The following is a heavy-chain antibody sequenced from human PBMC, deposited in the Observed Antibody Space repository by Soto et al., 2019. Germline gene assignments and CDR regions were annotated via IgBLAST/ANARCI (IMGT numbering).Heavy chain of an antibody. CDR1: EFTFSTYA. D-gene: IGHD6-13*01. J-gene: IGHJ4*02. Sequence: EVQLLESGGGLVQPGGSLRLSCAASEFTFSTYAMSWVRQAPGKGLEWVSAISGSGDTTYYADSVKGRFTISIDTSKNTLFLQMNSLRAEDTALYYCAKSYSSNWYDYFDYWGQGTLVTVSS. V-gene: IGHV3-23*01. CDR3: AKSYSSNWYDYFDY. CDR2: ISGSGDTT.